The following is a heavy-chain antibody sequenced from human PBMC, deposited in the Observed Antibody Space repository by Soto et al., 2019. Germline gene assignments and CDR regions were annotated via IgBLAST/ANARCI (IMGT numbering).Heavy chain of an antibody. CDR2: ISSSSSYI. V-gene: IGHV3-21*01. Sequence: GGSLRLSCAASGFTFSSYSMNWVRQAPGKGLEWVSSISSSSSYIYYADSVKGRFTISRDNAKNSLYLQMNSLRAEDTAVYYCARANGVRRSYYDFWSGYPWNWFDPWGQGTLVTVSS. J-gene: IGHJ5*02. D-gene: IGHD3-3*01. CDR1: GFTFSSYS. CDR3: ARANGVRRSYYDFWSGYPWNWFDP.